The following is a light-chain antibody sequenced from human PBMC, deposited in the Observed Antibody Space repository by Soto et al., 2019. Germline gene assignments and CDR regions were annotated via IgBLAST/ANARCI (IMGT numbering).Light chain of an antibody. J-gene: IGLJ3*02. V-gene: IGLV1-40*01. CDR3: QSYDSSLTGWV. Sequence: QSVLTQPPSVSGAPGQRVTISCTGSGSNIGAHYDVHWYQQLPGLAPKLLIYGNSNRPSGVPDRFSGSKAGTSASLAITGLQVEDEADYYCQSYDSSLTGWVFGGGTKRTVL. CDR2: GNS. CDR1: GSNIGAHYD.